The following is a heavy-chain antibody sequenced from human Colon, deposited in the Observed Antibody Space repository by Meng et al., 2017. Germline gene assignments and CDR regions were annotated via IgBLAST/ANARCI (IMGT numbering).Heavy chain of an antibody. CDR2: INPNSGET. J-gene: IGHJ4*02. D-gene: IGHD1-26*01. V-gene: IGHV1-8*01. CDR3: ARGIWEGFDY. Sequence: QVQLVQSGAEVKKPGAPVRVSCKASGYTFTALDINWVRQATGQGLEWMGWINPNSGETGYAQKFQGRFTLTRDTSISTFYMELSRLTSDDTAVYYCARGIWEGFDYWGQGALVTVSS. CDR1: GYTFTALD.